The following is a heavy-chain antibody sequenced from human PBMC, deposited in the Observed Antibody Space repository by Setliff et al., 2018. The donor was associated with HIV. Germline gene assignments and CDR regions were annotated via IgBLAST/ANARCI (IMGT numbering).Heavy chain of an antibody. CDR3: ARASYSYDSTGYLY. CDR1: GGSVNSGGYY. CDR2: IYYSGST. J-gene: IGHJ4*02. D-gene: IGHD3-22*01. Sequence: SETLSLTCTVSGGSVNSGGYYWNWIRQHPGKGLEWIGHIYYSGSTYDNPSLKSRISISIDTSKNQFSLKMNSVTAADTAVYYCARASYSYDSTGYLYWGQGTLVTVSS. V-gene: IGHV4-31*03.